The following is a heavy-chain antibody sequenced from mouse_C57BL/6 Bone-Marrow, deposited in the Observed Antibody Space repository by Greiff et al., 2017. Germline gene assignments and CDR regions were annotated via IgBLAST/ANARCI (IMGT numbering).Heavy chain of an antibody. J-gene: IGHJ4*01. V-gene: IGHV1-63*01. D-gene: IGHD2-5*01. CDR1: GYTFTNYW. CDR3: ARSGYSKRAMDY. CDR2: IYPCGGYT. Sequence: QVQLQQPGAELVRPGTSVKMSCKASGYTFTNYWIGWAKQRPGHGLEWIGDIYPCGGYTNYNEKFKGKATLTVDKSSSTAYMQFSSLTSEDAAIYYGARSGYSKRAMDYWGQGTSVTVSA.